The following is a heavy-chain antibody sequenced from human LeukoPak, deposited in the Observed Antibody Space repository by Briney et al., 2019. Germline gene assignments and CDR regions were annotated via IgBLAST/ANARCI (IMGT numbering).Heavy chain of an antibody. V-gene: IGHV4-34*01. CDR3: ARGGYYYGSGSLRRDWFDP. D-gene: IGHD3-10*01. CDR1: GGSFSGYY. Sequence: PSETLSLTCAVYGGSFSGYYWSWIRQPPRKGLEWSGEIIDIGITNYNPSLKSRVPISVDASKHQFSLKLNSVTAAETAVYDCARGGYYYGSGSLRRDWFDPWGQGTLVTVSS. CDR2: IIDIGIT. J-gene: IGHJ5*02.